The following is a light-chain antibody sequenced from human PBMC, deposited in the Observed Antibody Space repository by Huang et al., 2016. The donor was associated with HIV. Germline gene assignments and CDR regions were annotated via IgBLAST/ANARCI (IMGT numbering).Light chain of an antibody. V-gene: IGKV3-20*01. CDR3: QQYDSSPET. Sequence: EIVLTQSPGTLSLSPGERATLSCRASQSGSSHYLAWYQQKPGQAPRLLIYGASSRAAGIPDRFSGSGSGTDFTFTISSLESEDSAAYYCQQYDSSPETFGQGTKVEIK. CDR1: QSGSSHY. CDR2: GAS. J-gene: IGKJ1*01.